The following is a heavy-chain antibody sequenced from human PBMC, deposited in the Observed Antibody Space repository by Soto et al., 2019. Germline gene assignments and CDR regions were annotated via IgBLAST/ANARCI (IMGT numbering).Heavy chain of an antibody. D-gene: IGHD2-2*01. Sequence: SETLSLTCTVSGYFISSGYYWGWIRQPPGKGLEWIGSMFHSGSTHYNPSLKSRVTMSVDTSKNQFSLRLSSVTASDTAVYYCARGHIVVVPTVGWFDPWGQGALVTVSS. CDR3: ARGHIVVVPTVGWFDP. CDR2: MFHSGST. V-gene: IGHV4-38-2*02. CDR1: GYFISSGYY. J-gene: IGHJ5*02.